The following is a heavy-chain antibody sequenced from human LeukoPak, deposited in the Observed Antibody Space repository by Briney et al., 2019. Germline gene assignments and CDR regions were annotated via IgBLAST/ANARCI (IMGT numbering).Heavy chain of an antibody. D-gene: IGHD6-19*01. Sequence: GGSLRLSCAASGFPLSSYAMSWVRQAPGKGLEWVSYISSSGSTIYYADSVKGRFTISRDNAKNSLYLQMNSLRAEDTAVYYCARDRIQWLVFFDYWGQGTLVTVSS. CDR1: GFPLSSYA. CDR2: ISSSGSTI. CDR3: ARDRIQWLVFFDY. J-gene: IGHJ4*02. V-gene: IGHV3-48*03.